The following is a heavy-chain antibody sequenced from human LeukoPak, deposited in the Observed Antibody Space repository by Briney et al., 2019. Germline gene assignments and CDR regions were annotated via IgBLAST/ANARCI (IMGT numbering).Heavy chain of an antibody. Sequence: PGGSLRLSCAPSGFTFSNYEMNWVRQAPGKGLEWISYISGSGNTIHYADSVKGRFTISRDKAKNSLYLQMNSLRAEDTAVYYCAELGITMIGGVWGKGTTITISS. D-gene: IGHD3-10*02. V-gene: IGHV3-48*03. J-gene: IGHJ6*04. CDR2: ISGSGNTI. CDR1: GFTFSNYE. CDR3: AELGITMIGGV.